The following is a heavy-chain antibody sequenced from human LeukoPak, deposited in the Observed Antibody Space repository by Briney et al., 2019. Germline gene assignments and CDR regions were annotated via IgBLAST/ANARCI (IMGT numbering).Heavy chain of an antibody. J-gene: IGHJ4*02. CDR1: GGSFRDYF. CDR2: IYYSGST. CDR3: ARHQMRYSYGTLFDY. D-gene: IGHD5-18*01. Sequence: SETLSLTCAVYGGSFRDYFWSWIRQPPGKGLEWIGFIYYSGSTYYNPSLKSRVTISVDTSKNQFSLRLSSVTATDTAEYFCARHQMRYSYGTLFDYWGQGTLVTVSS. V-gene: IGHV4-59*08.